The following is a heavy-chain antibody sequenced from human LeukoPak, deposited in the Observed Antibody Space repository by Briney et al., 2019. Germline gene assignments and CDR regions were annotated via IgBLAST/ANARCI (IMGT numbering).Heavy chain of an antibody. CDR1: GGSFSSYY. D-gene: IGHD1-14*01. J-gene: IGHJ4*02. CDR2: IFTTGNS. Sequence: SETLSLTCTASGGSFSSYYWSWIRQPAGKGLEWIGRIFTTGNSNYNPSLKRRVTMSVDTSKNQFSLRLSSVTAADTAVYYCARDISRGGRNPSPYFDYWGQGILVTVSS. CDR3: ARDISRGGRNPSPYFDY. V-gene: IGHV4-4*07.